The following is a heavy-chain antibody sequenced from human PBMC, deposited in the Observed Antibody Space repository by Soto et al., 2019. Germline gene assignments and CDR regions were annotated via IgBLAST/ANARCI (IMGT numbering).Heavy chain of an antibody. CDR1: GGSISSGGHY. CDR2: IYYSGST. D-gene: IGHD6-13*01. CDR3: ARASAWEQQLVVP. Sequence: SETLSLTCTVSGGSISSGGHYWSRIRQHPGKGLEWIGYIYYSGSTYYNPSLKSRVTISVDTSKNQFSLRLSSVTAADTAVYYCARASAWEQQLVVPWGQGTLVTVSS. J-gene: IGHJ5*02. V-gene: IGHV4-31*03.